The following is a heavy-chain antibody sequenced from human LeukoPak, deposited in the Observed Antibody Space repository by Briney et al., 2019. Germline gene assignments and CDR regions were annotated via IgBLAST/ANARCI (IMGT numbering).Heavy chain of an antibody. CDR3: ARDRPEGSGWYHGWFDP. Sequence: PGGSLRLSCAASGFTFSSYSMNWVRQAPGKGLEWVSSISSSSSYIYYADSVKGRFTISRDNAKNSLYLQMNSLRAEDTAVYYCARDRPEGSGWYHGWFDPWGQGTLVTVS. CDR1: GFTFSSYS. CDR2: ISSSSSYI. J-gene: IGHJ5*02. V-gene: IGHV3-21*01. D-gene: IGHD6-19*01.